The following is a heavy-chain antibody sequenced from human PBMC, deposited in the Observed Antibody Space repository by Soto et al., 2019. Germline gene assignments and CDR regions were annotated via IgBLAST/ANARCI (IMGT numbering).Heavy chain of an antibody. V-gene: IGHV3-30*18. D-gene: IGHD6-13*01. J-gene: IGHJ4*02. CDR1: GFTFSSYG. CDR3: AKGPRGYSSSWYVDY. Sequence: QVQLVESGGGVVQPGRSLRLSCAASGFTFSSYGMHWVRQAPGKGLEWVAVISYDGSNKYYADSVKGRFTISRDNSKNTRYLQMNSLRAGDTAVYYCAKGPRGYSSSWYVDYWGQGTLVTVSS. CDR2: ISYDGSNK.